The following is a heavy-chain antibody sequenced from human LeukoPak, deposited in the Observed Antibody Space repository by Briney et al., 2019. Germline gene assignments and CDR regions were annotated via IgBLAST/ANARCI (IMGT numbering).Heavy chain of an antibody. V-gene: IGHV4-59*01. J-gene: IGHJ4*02. CDR2: IYYSGST. Sequence: PSETLSLTCTVSGGSISSYYWSWIRQPPGKGLEWIGYIYYSGSTNYNPSLKNRVTISVDTSKNQFSLKLSSVTAADTAVYYCASSSGYSYGHGLDYWGQGTLVTVSS. D-gene: IGHD5-18*01. CDR1: GGSISSYY. CDR3: ASSSGYSYGHGLDY.